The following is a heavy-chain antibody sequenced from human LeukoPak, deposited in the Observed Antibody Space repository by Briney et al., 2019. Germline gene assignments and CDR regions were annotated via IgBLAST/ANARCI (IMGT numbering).Heavy chain of an antibody. J-gene: IGHJ4*02. D-gene: IGHD2-2*01. V-gene: IGHV1-2*02. CDR3: ASGASSRTNAYRY. CDR2: INPNSGDR. CDR1: GYTFTDSY. Sequence: GASVKVSCKASGYTFTDSYMDWARQAPGQGLEWVGWINPNSGDRSYAQTFQGRVTMTRDTSITTAYMELSSLRSDDTAVYYCASGASSRTNAYRYWGQGTLVTVSS.